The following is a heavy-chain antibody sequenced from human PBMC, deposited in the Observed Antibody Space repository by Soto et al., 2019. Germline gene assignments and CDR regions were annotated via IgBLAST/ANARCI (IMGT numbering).Heavy chain of an antibody. CDR3: ARTLYSYGHRFYY. CDR1: GGSISSYY. CDR2: IYYSGST. Sequence: KASETLSLTCTVSGGSISSYYWSWIRQPPGKGLEWIGYIYYSGSTNYNPSLKSRVTISVDTSKNQFSLKLSSVTAADTAVYYCARTLYSYGHRFYYCGQGTLVTVSS. D-gene: IGHD5-18*01. J-gene: IGHJ4*02. V-gene: IGHV4-59*01.